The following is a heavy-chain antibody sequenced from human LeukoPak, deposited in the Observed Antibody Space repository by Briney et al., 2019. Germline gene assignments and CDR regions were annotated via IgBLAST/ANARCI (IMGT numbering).Heavy chain of an antibody. J-gene: IGHJ4*02. V-gene: IGHV3-7*03. D-gene: IGHD2-15*01. CDR2: IKKDGSEK. CDR1: GFIFSGSW. Sequence: GGSLRLSCTASGFIFSGSWMAWIRQAPGKGLKWVAIIKKDGSEKYYVDSMKGRFTISRDNAKNSLFLQMNSLRAEDTAIYYCTTDTWYSAGHWGQGTLVTVSS. CDR3: TTDTWYSAGH.